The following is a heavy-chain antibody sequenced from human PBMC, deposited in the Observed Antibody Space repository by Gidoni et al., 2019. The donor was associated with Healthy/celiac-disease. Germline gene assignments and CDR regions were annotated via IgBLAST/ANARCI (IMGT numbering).Heavy chain of an antibody. V-gene: IGHV1-18*01. CDR2: ISAYNGNT. CDR1: GYTFTSYG. J-gene: IGHJ6*03. CDR3: ARPTTTPPNYYYYYMDV. Sequence: QVQLVQSGAEVKKPGASVKVSCKASGYTFTSYGISWVRQAPGQGLEWMGWISAYNGNTNYAQKLQGRVTMTTDTSTSTAYMELRSLRSDDTAVYYCARPTTTPPNYYYYYMDVWGKGTTVTVSS. D-gene: IGHD4-4*01.